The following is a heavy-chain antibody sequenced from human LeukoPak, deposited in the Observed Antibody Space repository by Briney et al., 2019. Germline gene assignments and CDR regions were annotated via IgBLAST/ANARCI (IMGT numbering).Heavy chain of an antibody. J-gene: IGHJ4*02. CDR1: GYTFTGYY. Sequence: ASVKVSCEASGYTFTGYYMHWVRQAPGQGLEWMGWINPNSGGTNYAQKFQGRVTMTRDTSISTAYMELSRLRSDDTAVYYCARYAETMIGYFDYWGQGTLVTVSS. CDR2: INPNSGGT. CDR3: ARYAETMIGYFDY. V-gene: IGHV1-2*02. D-gene: IGHD3-22*01.